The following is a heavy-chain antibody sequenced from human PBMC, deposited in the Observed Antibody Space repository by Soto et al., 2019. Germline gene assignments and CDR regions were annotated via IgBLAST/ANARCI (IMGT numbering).Heavy chain of an antibody. CDR2: ISGSGGST. CDR3: AKERWELLWHYYYGMDV. D-gene: IGHD1-26*01. J-gene: IGHJ6*02. CDR1: GFTFSSYA. Sequence: GGSLRLSCAASGFTFSSYAMSWVRQAPGKGLEWVSAISGSGGSTYYADSVKGRFTISRDNSKNTLYLQMNSLRAEDTAVYYCAKERWELLWHYYYGMDVWGQGTTVTVSS. V-gene: IGHV3-23*01.